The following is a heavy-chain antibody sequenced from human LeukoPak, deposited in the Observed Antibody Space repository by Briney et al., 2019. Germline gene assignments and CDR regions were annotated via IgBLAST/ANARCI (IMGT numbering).Heavy chain of an antibody. CDR1: GFTFSSYA. CDR2: ISGSGGST. V-gene: IGHV3-23*01. CDR3: AKGTDYGDYPDY. Sequence: GASLRLSCAAPGFTFSSYAMSWVRQAPGKGLEWVSAISGSGGSTYYADSVKGRFTISRDNSKNTLYLQMNSLRAEDTAVYYCAKGTDYGDYPDYWGQGTLVTVSS. D-gene: IGHD4-17*01. J-gene: IGHJ4*02.